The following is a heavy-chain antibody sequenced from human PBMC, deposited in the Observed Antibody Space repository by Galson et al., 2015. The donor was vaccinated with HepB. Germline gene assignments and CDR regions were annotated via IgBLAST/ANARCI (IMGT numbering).Heavy chain of an antibody. CDR1: GFTFSDYY. CDR3: ARPVVVVPGHDAFDI. Sequence: SLRLSCAASGFTFSDYYMSWIRQAPGKGLEWVSYISSSSSYTNYADSVKGRYTISRDNAKNSLYLQMNSLRAEDTAVYYCARPVVVVPGHDAFDIWGQGTMVTVSS. D-gene: IGHD2-21*02. CDR2: ISSSSSYT. J-gene: IGHJ3*02. V-gene: IGHV3-11*06.